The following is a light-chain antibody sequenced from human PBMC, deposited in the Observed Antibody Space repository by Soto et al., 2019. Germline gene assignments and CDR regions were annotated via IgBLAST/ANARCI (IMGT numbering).Light chain of an antibody. CDR2: GAS. J-gene: IGKJ2*01. CDR1: QSVSSSY. Sequence: EIVLTQSPGTLSLSPGERATVSCRASQSVSSSYLAWYQQKPGQPPRLLIYGASSRTTGIPDRFSGSGSGTDFTLTISGLEPEDFAVYYCQLYGSSPRYTFGQGTKLEIK. CDR3: QLYGSSPRYT. V-gene: IGKV3-20*01.